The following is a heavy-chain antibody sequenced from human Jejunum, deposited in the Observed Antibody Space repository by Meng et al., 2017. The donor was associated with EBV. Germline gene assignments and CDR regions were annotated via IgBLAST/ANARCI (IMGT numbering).Heavy chain of an antibody. CDR3: ARDQGRDYDSSTYYTH. J-gene: IGHJ4*02. CDR1: GGTFSSYV. V-gene: IGHV1-69*06. CDR2: IIPIFGRT. Sequence: QVQVVQPGAVGTKPGSSVKVSCKASGGTFSSYVINWVRQAPGQGLEWMGGIIPIFGRTNYALEFQDRVTITADKFTSTVYMEMSSLKSEDTAVYYCARDQGRDYDSSTYYTHWGRGTLVTVSS. D-gene: IGHD3-22*01.